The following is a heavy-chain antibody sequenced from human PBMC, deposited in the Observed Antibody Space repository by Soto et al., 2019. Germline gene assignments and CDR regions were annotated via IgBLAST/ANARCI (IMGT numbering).Heavy chain of an antibody. CDR1: GGSISSGGYY. CDR2: IYYSGST. V-gene: IGHV4-31*03. J-gene: IGHJ4*02. CDR3: ARGLITGSQYSGAWYYFDS. Sequence: PSETLSLTCTVSGGSISSGGYYWSWIRQHPGKGLEWIGYIYYSGSTYYNPSLKSRVTISVDTSKNQFSLKLSSVTAADTAVYXXARGLITGSQYSGAWYYFDSWGQGSQVTVSS. D-gene: IGHD1-26*01.